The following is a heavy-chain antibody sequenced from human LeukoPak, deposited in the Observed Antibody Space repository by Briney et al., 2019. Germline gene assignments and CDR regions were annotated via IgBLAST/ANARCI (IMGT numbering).Heavy chain of an antibody. V-gene: IGHV3-33*01. J-gene: IGHJ4*02. D-gene: IGHD3-16*01. CDR1: GFTFSSYG. CDR3: ARSGGLRRFDY. CDR2: IWYDGSNK. Sequence: PGGSLRLSCAASGFTFSSYGMHWVRQAPGKGLEWVAVIWYDGSNKYYADSVKGRFTISRDNSKNTLYLQMNSLRAEDTAVYYCARSGGLRRFDYWGQGTLVTVSS.